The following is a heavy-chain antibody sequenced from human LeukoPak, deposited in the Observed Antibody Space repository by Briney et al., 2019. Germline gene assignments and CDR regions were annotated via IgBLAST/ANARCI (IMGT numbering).Heavy chain of an antibody. V-gene: IGHV3-33*01. Sequence: GGSLRLSCAASGFTFHNYGMHWVRQAPGKGLEWVAPIWYDGSNTYYADSVKGRFTISRENSNNTLYLQMNRLRAEDTAVYYCARDQQRFCSGGTCYLGFEYWGQGILVTVSS. J-gene: IGHJ4*02. D-gene: IGHD2-15*01. CDR3: ARDQQRFCSGGTCYLGFEY. CDR2: IWYDGSNT. CDR1: GFTFHNYG.